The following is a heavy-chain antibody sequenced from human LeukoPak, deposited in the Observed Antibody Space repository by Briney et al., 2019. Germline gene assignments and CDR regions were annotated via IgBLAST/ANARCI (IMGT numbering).Heavy chain of an antibody. CDR3: ARNYYDSSGYYYVEDAFDI. CDR2: IIPIFGTA. CDR1: GGTFSSYA. Sequence: SVKVSCKASGGTFSSYAISWVRQAPGQGLEWMGRIIPIFGTANYAQKFQGRVTITTNESTSTAYMELSSLRSEDTAVYYCARNYYDSSGYYYVEDAFDIWGQGTMVTVSP. V-gene: IGHV1-69*05. J-gene: IGHJ3*02. D-gene: IGHD3-22*01.